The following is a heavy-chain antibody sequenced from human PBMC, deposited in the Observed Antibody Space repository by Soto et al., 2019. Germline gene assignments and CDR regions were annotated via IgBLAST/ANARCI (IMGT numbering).Heavy chain of an antibody. CDR2: ISDGGDKR. V-gene: IGHV3-30*18. CDR1: GFTFSNYG. J-gene: IGHJ4*02. CDR3: AKARVRIVGANSFDY. D-gene: IGHD1-26*01. Sequence: LRLSCVGSGFTFSNYGMHWVRQPPGKGLEWVALISDGGDKRYYADSVRGRLIISRDNSKDTLYLQMNSLGPDDTAVYFCAKARVRIVGANSFDYWGQGTPVTVSS.